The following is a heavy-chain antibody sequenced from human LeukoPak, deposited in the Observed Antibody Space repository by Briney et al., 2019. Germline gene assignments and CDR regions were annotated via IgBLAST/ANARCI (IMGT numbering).Heavy chain of an antibody. Sequence: PSETLSLTCAVYGGSFSGYYWSWIRQPPGKGLEWIGEINHSGSTNYNPSLKSRVTISVDTSKNQFSLKLSSVTAADAAVYYCARGAGMVATTMYYFNYWGQGTLVTVSS. CDR1: GGSFSGYY. J-gene: IGHJ4*02. CDR3: ARGAGMVATTMYYFNY. CDR2: INHSGST. D-gene: IGHD5-12*01. V-gene: IGHV4-34*01.